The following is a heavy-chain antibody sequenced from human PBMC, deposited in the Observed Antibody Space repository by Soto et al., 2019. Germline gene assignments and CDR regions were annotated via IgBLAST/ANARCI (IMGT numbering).Heavy chain of an antibody. V-gene: IGHV4-34*01. CDR2: INDGGSA. Sequence: SETLSLTCAAYGGSFSGYSWTWIRQSPGKGLEWIGQINDGGSANYNPSLKSRVTISVDTSNNEFFLELSSVTAADTAVYYCARGLFSETHYSGGWYFFDYWGQGTLVT. D-gene: IGHD1-26*01. J-gene: IGHJ4*02. CDR1: GGSFSGYS. CDR3: ARGLFSETHYSGGWYFFDY.